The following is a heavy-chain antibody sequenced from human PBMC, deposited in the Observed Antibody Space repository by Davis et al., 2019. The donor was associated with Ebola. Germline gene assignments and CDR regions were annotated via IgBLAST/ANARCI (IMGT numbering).Heavy chain of an antibody. CDR2: INPDGSFT. CDR3: ARSSYQPDY. J-gene: IGHJ4*02. CDR1: GFTFRSYW. D-gene: IGHD2-2*01. V-gene: IGHV3-74*01. Sequence: GESLKISCTTSGFTFRSYWMSWVRQAPGKGLVWVSRINPDGSFTDCADSVKGRFSISRDSTSNTLYLQMNGLRAEDTAVYYCARSSYQPDYWGQGTLVTVSS.